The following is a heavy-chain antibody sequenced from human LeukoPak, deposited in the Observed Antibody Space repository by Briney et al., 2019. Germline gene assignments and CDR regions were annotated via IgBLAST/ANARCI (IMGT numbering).Heavy chain of an antibody. Sequence: SETLSLTCTVSGGSISSSSYYWGWIRQPPGKGLECIGSIYYSGRNYYNPSLKSRVTISVDTSKNQFSLKLSSVTAADTAVYYCARVQYSSSVDSWGQGTLVTVSS. D-gene: IGHD6-6*01. CDR3: ARVQYSSSVDS. V-gene: IGHV4-39*07. J-gene: IGHJ4*02. CDR2: IYYSGRN. CDR1: GGSISSSSYY.